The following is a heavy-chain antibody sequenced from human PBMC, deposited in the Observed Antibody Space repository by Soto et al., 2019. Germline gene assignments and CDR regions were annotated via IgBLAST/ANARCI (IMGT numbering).Heavy chain of an antibody. Sequence: SQTLSLTCVITGDSVSSNSAGWSWVRQSPSRGLEWLGRTYYRSKWYYEYAVSVRGRITINPDTSKNQYSLQLNSVTPEDTAVYFCARGEQYSGWYLVDYWGQGTLVTVSS. J-gene: IGHJ4*02. CDR1: GDSVSSNSAG. D-gene: IGHD5-12*01. V-gene: IGHV6-1*01. CDR3: ARGEQYSGWYLVDY. CDR2: TYYRSKWYY.